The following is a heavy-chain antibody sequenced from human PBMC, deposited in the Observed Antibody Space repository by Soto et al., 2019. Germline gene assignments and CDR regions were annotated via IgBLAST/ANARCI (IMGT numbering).Heavy chain of an antibody. CDR1: GGSISSSSYY. D-gene: IGHD4-17*01. CDR3: ARQHYGTGDDAFDI. V-gene: IGHV4-39*01. J-gene: IGHJ3*02. Sequence: QLQLQESGPGLVKPSETLSLTCTVSGGSISSSSYYWGWIRQPPGKGLEWIGSIYYSGSTYYNPSLKSRVTIPVDTAKNQFSLKLSSVTAADTAVYYCARQHYGTGDDAFDIWGHGTMVTVSS. CDR2: IYYSGST.